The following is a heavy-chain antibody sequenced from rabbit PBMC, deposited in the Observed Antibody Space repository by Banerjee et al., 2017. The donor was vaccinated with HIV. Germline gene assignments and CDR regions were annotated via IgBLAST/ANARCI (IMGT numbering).Heavy chain of an antibody. CDR1: GLDFSTYS. D-gene: IGHD4-1*01. J-gene: IGHJ4*01. Sequence: QLVESGGGLVQPGGSLKLSCKASGLDFSTYSMSWVRQAPGKGLEWIGYIDPVFGSTYYGSWVNGRFTISSHNAQNTLYLQLNSLTAADTATYFCVREVVAGVQGYYFNLWGPGTLVTVS. CDR3: VREVVAGVQGYYFNL. CDR2: IDPVFGST. V-gene: IGHV1S7*01.